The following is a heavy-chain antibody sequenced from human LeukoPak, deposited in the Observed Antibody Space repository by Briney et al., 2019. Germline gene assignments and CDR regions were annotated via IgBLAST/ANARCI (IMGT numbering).Heavy chain of an antibody. V-gene: IGHV4-4*07. J-gene: IGHJ3*02. Sequence: SETLSLTCTVSGGSISSYYWSWIRQPAGKGLEWIGRIYTSGSTNYNPSLKSRVTISVDTSKNQFSLKLSSVTAADTAVYFCARLPDSGGYDDAFDIWGQGTMVTVSS. CDR3: ARLPDSGGYDDAFDI. CDR1: GGSISSYY. D-gene: IGHD5-12*01. CDR2: IYTSGST.